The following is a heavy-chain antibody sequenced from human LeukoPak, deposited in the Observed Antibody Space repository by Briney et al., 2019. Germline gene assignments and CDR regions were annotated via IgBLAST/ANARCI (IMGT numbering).Heavy chain of an antibody. D-gene: IGHD2-15*01. V-gene: IGHV1-2*04. CDR2: INPNSGGT. Sequence: ASVKVSFKASGYTCTGYYMHWVRQAPPQGLDWMGWINPNSGGTNYAHKLQGWVTMNRDTSISTAYMELSRLRSDDAAVYYCARAANPYCSGGSCYSGSTYYYGMDVWGKGTTVTVSS. CDR3: ARAANPYCSGGSCYSGSTYYYGMDV. J-gene: IGHJ6*04. CDR1: GYTCTGYY.